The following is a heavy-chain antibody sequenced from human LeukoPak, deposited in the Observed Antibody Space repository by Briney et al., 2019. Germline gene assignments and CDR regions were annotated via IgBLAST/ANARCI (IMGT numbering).Heavy chain of an antibody. D-gene: IGHD3-3*01. CDR2: ISSSSSYI. CDR3: TTERFLEWLLPPPEFDY. Sequence: GGSLRLSCAASGFTFSSYSMNWVRQAPGKGLEWVSSISSSSSYIYYADSVKGRFTISRDNAKNSLYLQMNSLRAEDTAVYYCTTERFLEWLLPPPEFDYWGQGTLVTVSS. V-gene: IGHV3-21*01. J-gene: IGHJ4*02. CDR1: GFTFSSYS.